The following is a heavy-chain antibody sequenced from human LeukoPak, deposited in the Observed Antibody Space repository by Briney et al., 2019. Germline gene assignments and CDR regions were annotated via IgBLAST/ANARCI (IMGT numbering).Heavy chain of an antibody. D-gene: IGHD2-2*01. CDR3: ARVYIVVVPAAMEGAFDI. V-gene: IGHV3-21*01. J-gene: IGHJ3*02. CDR1: GFTFSSYS. CDR2: ISSSSSYI. Sequence: GGSLRLSCAASGFTFSSYSMNWVRQAPGKGLEWVSSISSSSSYIYYADSVKGRFTISRDNAKNSLYLQMNSLRAEDTAVYYCARVYIVVVPAAMEGAFDIWGQGTMVTVSS.